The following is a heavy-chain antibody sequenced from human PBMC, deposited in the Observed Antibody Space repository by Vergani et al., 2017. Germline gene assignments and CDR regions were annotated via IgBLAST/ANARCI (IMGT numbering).Heavy chain of an antibody. D-gene: IGHD6-13*01. CDR2: IWYDGSNK. J-gene: IGHJ4*02. CDR1: GFTFSSYG. V-gene: IGHV3-33*01. CDR3: AREGIAAVGTTLLFDY. Sequence: QVQLVESGGGVVQPGRSLRLSCAASGFTFSSYGMHWVRQAPGKGLEWVAVIWYDGSNKYYADSVKGRFTISRDNSKNTLYVQMNSLRAEDMAVYYCAREGIAAVGTTLLFDYWGQGTLVTVSS.